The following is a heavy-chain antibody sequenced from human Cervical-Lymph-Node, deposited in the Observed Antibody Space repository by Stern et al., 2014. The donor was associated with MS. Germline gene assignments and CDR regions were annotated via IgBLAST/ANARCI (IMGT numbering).Heavy chain of an antibody. CDR2: ITAGNGNT. V-gene: IGHV1-3*01. Sequence: QDQLVQSGAEVKKPGASVKVSCKASGYTLTSYAMHWVRQAPGQRLEWMGWITAGNGNTKYSQKFQGRVTVTRDTSANTAYMELSSLTSEDTAVYYCATGLSTISFLSRHWGQGTLVTVSS. D-gene: IGHD2-2*01. J-gene: IGHJ1*01. CDR1: GYTLTSYA. CDR3: ATGLSTISFLSRH.